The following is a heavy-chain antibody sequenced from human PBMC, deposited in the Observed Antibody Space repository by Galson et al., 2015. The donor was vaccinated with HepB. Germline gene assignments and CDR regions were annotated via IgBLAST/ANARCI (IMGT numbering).Heavy chain of an antibody. V-gene: IGHV4-34*01. CDR1: GGSFSGYY. J-gene: IGHJ4*02. CDR2: INHSGST. Sequence: SETLSLTCAVYGGSFSGYYWSRIRQPPGKGLEWIGEINHSGSTNYNPSLKSRVTIPVDTSKNQFSLKLSSVTAADTAVYYCARGMGVDTAWYPDYWGQGTLVTVSS. D-gene: IGHD5-18*01. CDR3: ARGMGVDTAWYPDY.